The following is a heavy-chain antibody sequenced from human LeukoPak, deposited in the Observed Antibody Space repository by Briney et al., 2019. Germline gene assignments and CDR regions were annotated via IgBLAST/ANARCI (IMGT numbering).Heavy chain of an antibody. J-gene: IGHJ6*02. CDR3: ARGTRIAASDRGFYYYYGMDV. D-gene: IGHD6-13*01. Sequence: GASVKVSCKASGYTFTSYGISWVRQAPGQGLEWMGWISAYNGNTNYAQKLQGRVTMTTDTSTSTAYMELRSLRSDDTAVYYCARGTRIAASDRGFYYYYGMDVWGQGTTVTVSS. CDR2: ISAYNGNT. CDR1: GYTFTSYG. V-gene: IGHV1-18*01.